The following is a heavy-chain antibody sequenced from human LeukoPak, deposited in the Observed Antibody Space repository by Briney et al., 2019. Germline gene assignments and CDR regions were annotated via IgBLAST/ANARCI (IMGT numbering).Heavy chain of an antibody. J-gene: IGHJ6*02. CDR1: RFTFSSYA. V-gene: IGHV3-23*01. CDR2: ISGSGGST. D-gene: IGHD2-21*02. Sequence: PGGSLRLSCAASRFTFSSYAMSWVRQAPGKGLEWVSAISGSGGSTYYADSVKGRFTISRDNSKNTLYLQMNSLRAEDTAVYYCAKSVGGDDTVYYYYGMDVWGQGTTVTVSS. CDR3: AKSVGGDDTVYYYYGMDV.